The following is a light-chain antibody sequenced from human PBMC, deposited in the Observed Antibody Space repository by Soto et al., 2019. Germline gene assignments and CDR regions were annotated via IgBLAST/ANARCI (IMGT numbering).Light chain of an antibody. CDR3: QSYDISLTGFWI. V-gene: IGLV1-40*01. CDR2: DNS. CDR1: SSNIGAGFA. J-gene: IGLJ2*01. Sequence: QSVLTQPPSVSGAPGQRITISCTGSSSNIGAGFAVHWYQQLPGSVPKLLIYDNSRRPSGVPDRFSASKSGTSASLAITGLQAEDEAHYYCQSYDISLTGFWIFGGGTKVTVL.